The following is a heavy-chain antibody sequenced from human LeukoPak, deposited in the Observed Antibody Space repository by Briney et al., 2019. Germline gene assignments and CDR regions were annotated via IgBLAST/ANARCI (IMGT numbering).Heavy chain of an antibody. CDR2: INPSGGST. Sequence: ASVKVSCKASGYTFTRYYMHWVQQATGQGLEWMGIINPSGGSTNYAQKFQGRVTMTRDTSTSTVYLELSSLRSEDTAVYYCARDKSPYYYDSSGYRNPISWFDPWGQGTLVTVSS. J-gene: IGHJ5*02. D-gene: IGHD3-22*01. CDR3: ARDKSPYYYDSSGYRNPISWFDP. V-gene: IGHV1-46*01. CDR1: GYTFTRYY.